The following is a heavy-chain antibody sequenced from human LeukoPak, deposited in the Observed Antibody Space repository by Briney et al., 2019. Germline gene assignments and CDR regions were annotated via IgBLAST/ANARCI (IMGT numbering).Heavy chain of an antibody. J-gene: IGHJ6*03. CDR3: ARGGYYDFWSGYYSGYYYYYMDV. V-gene: IGHV1-18*01. D-gene: IGHD3-3*01. CDR1: GYTFTSYG. Sequence: ASVKVSCKASGYTFTSYGISWVRQAPGQGLEWMGWISAYNGNTNYAQKFQGRVTMTRNTSISTAYMELSSLRSEDTAVYYCARGGYYDFWSGYYSGYYYYYMDVWGKGTTVTVSS. CDR2: ISAYNGNT.